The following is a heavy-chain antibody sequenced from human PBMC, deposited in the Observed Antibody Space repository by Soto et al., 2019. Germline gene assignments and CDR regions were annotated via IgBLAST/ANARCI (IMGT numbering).Heavy chain of an antibody. CDR2: IYPDDSDT. V-gene: IGHV5-51*01. CDR1: GYSFTSYW. Sequence: GESLKISCKGSGYSFTSYWIGWVRPMPGKGLEWMGIIYPDDSDTRYSPSFRGQVTTSADNSISTAYLQWSSLKASDTAMYCCARGGRGDLDEGFDYWGQGTLVTVSS. CDR3: ARGGRGDLDEGFDY. D-gene: IGHD3-16*01. J-gene: IGHJ4*02.